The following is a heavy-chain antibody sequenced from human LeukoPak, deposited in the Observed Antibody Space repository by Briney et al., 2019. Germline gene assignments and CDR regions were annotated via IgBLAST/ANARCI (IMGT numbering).Heavy chain of an antibody. CDR3: ARDVPELNIAFDI. D-gene: IGHD1-26*01. V-gene: IGHV1-69*05. CDR1: GGTFSSYG. J-gene: IGHJ3*02. Sequence: ASVKVSCKASGGTFSSYGISWVGQAPGEGLEGMGRIIPIFGTANYAKKFQGRDTITTDEYKSKDYMELSSLRSEDTAVYYCARDVPELNIAFDIWGQGTMVTVSS. CDR2: IIPIFGTA.